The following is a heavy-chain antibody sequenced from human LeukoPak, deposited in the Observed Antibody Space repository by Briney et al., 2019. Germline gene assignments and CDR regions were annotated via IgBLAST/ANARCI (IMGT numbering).Heavy chain of an antibody. CDR3: ARDSGFSGTQRGEY. J-gene: IGHJ4*02. Sequence: GGSLRLSCAASGFTFSIYSMNWVRQAPGKGLEWVSSISSSSYIYYADSVKGRFTISRDNAKNSLYLQMNSLRAEDTAVYYCARDSGFSGTQRGEYWGQGTLVTVSS. D-gene: IGHD1-1*01. CDR1: GFTFSIYS. CDR2: ISSSSYI. V-gene: IGHV3-21*01.